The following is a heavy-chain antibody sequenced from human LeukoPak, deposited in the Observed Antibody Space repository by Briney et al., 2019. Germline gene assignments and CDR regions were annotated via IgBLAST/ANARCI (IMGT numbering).Heavy chain of an antibody. CDR3: ARSSGGYDYVWGSYHP. CDR2: INGDGSFA. Sequence: PGGSLRPSCTASGFTISNYWIHWVRQVPGKGLVWVSRINGDGSFADYADSVKGRFTISRDNAKNTLYLQMNGLRAEDTAVYYCARSSGGYDYVWGSYHPWGQGTLVTVSS. CDR1: GFTISNYW. J-gene: IGHJ5*02. D-gene: IGHD3-16*02. V-gene: IGHV3-74*01.